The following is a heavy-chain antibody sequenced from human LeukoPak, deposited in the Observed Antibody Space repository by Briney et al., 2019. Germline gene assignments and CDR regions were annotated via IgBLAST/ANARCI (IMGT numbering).Heavy chain of an antibody. D-gene: IGHD5-18*01. Sequence: SETLSLTCTVSGGSIISHYWSWIRQPPGKGLEWIGYIYYSGSTNYNPSLKSRVTISVATSKNQFSLKLSSVTAADTAVYYCARMGYSYGYNYYYYMDVWGKGTTVTVSS. V-gene: IGHV4-59*11. CDR3: ARMGYSYGYNYYYYMDV. CDR1: GGSIISHY. J-gene: IGHJ6*03. CDR2: IYYSGST.